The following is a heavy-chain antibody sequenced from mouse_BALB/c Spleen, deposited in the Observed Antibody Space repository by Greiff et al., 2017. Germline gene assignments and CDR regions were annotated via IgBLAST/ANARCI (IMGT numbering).Heavy chain of an antibody. CDR2: INPSSGYT. V-gene: IGHV1-4*02. J-gene: IGHJ4*01. D-gene: IGHD2-14*01. CDR3: ARWARYDDYYAMDY. Sequence: QVQLQQSAAELARPGASVKMSCKASGYTFTSYTMHWVKQRPGQGLEWIGYINPSSGYTEYNQKFKDKTTLTADKSSSTAYMQLSSLTSEDSAVYYCARWARYDDYYAMDYWGQGTSVTVSS. CDR1: GYTFTSYT.